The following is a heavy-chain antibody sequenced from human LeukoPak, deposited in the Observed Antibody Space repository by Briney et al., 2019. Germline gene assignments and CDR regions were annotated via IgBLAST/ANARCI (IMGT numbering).Heavy chain of an antibody. Sequence: GGSLRLSCGASGFTFSTYAMNWVRQAPGKGLEWVSAISVSGNTYHADSVKGRFTISRDNSRNTLYLQMNSLRAEDTAVYYCAKDDRWLQFCCWGQGTLVTVSA. CDR3: AKDDRWLQFCC. J-gene: IGHJ4*02. CDR2: ISVSGNT. D-gene: IGHD5-24*01. CDR1: GFTFSTYA. V-gene: IGHV3-23*01.